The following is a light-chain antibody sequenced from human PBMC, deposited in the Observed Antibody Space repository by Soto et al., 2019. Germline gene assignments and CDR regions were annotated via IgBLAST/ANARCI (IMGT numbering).Light chain of an antibody. J-gene: IGKJ4*01. CDR1: QNISNC. CDR3: QQSYNIQALT. CDR2: GAA. V-gene: IGKV1-39*01. Sequence: DVQMTQSPSTLSGSVGDRVTITCRASQNISNCLDWYQQKPGKAPRVLIYGAASLQSGVPSRFSGSGSGTNFSLTINSLQPEDYATYYCQQSYNIQALTFGGRTKVDIK.